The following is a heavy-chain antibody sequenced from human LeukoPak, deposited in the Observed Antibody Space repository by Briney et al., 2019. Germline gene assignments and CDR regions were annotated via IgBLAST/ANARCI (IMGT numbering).Heavy chain of an antibody. CDR1: GGSISSSSFY. Sequence: PSETLSLTCTVSGGSISSSSFYWGWIRQPPGKGLEWIGSIYYSGSTYYNPSLKSRVTISVDTSKNQFSLKLSSVTAADTAVYYCARRRRSAYGGEEYYFDFWGQGTLVTVSS. J-gene: IGHJ4*02. D-gene: IGHD4-23*01. CDR2: IYYSGST. CDR3: ARRRRSAYGGEEYYFDF. V-gene: IGHV4-39*01.